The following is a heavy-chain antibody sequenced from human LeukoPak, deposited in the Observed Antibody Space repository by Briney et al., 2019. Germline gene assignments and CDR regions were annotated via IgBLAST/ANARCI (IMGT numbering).Heavy chain of an antibody. CDR1: GFTFSSYW. Sequence: GGSLRLSCAASGFTFSSYWMNWVRQAPGKGLEWVANIKEDGSEKYYVDSVKGRFAISRDNAKNSLFLQMISLRAEDTALYYCVRDPVDYWGQGILVTVSS. V-gene: IGHV3-7*01. CDR3: VRDPVDY. CDR2: IKEDGSEK. J-gene: IGHJ4*02.